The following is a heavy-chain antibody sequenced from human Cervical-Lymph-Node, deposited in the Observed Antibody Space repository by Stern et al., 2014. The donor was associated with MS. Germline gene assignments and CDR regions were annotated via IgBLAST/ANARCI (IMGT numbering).Heavy chain of an antibody. J-gene: IGHJ5*01. CDR1: GYTFTSYY. V-gene: IGHV1-46*03. D-gene: IGHD5-24*01. Sequence: QLVQSGAEVKKPGASVKVSCKASGYTFTSYYMHWVRQAPGQGLEWMGIIYPSGGSTCYAQKFQGRVTRTRDTSTSKFYMELSSLRSEDTAVYYCARGVAEDVATIRRASWFDSWGQGTLVTVSS. CDR2: IYPSGGST. CDR3: ARGVAEDVATIRRASWFDS.